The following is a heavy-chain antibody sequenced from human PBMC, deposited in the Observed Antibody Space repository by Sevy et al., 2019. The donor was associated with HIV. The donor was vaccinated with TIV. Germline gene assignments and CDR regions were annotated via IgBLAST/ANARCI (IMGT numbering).Heavy chain of an antibody. CDR2: ISASGDHT. CDR1: GFTFSSQA. J-gene: IGHJ4*02. Sequence: GGSLRLSCAASGFTFSSQAMSWVRQSPGKGQKWVSIISASGDHTYYADSVKGRFTISRDNSKNTLYLQMNGLRAKDTAVYYCAIEGTHRRRDYGGRGTLVTVSS. CDR3: AIEGTHRRRDY. V-gene: IGHV3-23*01.